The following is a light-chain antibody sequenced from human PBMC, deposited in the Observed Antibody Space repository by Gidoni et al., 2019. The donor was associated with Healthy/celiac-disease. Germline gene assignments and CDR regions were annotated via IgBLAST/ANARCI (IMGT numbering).Light chain of an antibody. V-gene: IGLV3-1*01. CDR1: KLGDKY. J-gene: IGLJ1*01. Sequence: SYELTQPPSVSVSPGQTASITCSGDKLGDKYACWYQQKPGQSPVLVIYQDSKRPSGIPERFSGSNSGNTATLTISGTQAMKEADYYCQAWDSSTAVVFGTGTKVTVL. CDR2: QDS. CDR3: QAWDSSTAVV.